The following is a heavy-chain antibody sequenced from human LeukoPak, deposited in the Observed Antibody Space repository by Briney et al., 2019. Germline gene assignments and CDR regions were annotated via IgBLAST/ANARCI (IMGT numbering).Heavy chain of an antibody. CDR3: ARDFRITYYYGSGSYYLDY. V-gene: IGHV3-7*01. CDR2: IKQDGSEK. J-gene: IGHJ4*02. Sequence: PGGSLRLSCAASGFTFSSYWMSWVRQAPGKGLEWVANIKQDGSEKYYVDSVKGRFTISRDNAKNSLYLQMNSLRAEDTAVYYCARDFRITYYYGSGSYYLDYWGQGTLSPSPQ. D-gene: IGHD3-10*01. CDR1: GFTFSSYW.